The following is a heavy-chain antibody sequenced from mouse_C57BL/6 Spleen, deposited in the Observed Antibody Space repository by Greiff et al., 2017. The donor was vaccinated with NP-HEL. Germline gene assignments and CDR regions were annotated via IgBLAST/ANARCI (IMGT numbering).Heavy chain of an antibody. CDR3: ARSYDYDFDY. Sequence: VQLQQSGPELVKPGASVKISCKASGYAFSSSWMNWVKQRPGKGLEWIGRIYPGDGDTNYNGKFKGKATLTADKSSSTAYMQLSNLTSEDSAVYFCARSYDYDFDYWGQGTTLTVSS. CDR1: GYAFSSSW. D-gene: IGHD2-4*01. CDR2: IYPGDGDT. V-gene: IGHV1-82*01. J-gene: IGHJ2*01.